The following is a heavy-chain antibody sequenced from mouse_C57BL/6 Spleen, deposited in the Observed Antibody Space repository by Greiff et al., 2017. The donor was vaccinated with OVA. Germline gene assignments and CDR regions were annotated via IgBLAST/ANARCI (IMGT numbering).Heavy chain of an antibody. CDR3: SRDYYGSSYDY. D-gene: IGHD1-1*01. Sequence: QVQLQQPGAELVKPGASVKLSCKASGYTFTSYWMHWVQQRPGQGLEWIGKISTSSGSTNYNEKLKSKATMTVDKSSSTAYMQLSSLTPEYSAVYYCSRDYYGSSYDYWGQGTTLTVSS. V-gene: IGHV1-64*01. CDR1: GYTFTSYW. CDR2: ISTSSGST. J-gene: IGHJ2*01.